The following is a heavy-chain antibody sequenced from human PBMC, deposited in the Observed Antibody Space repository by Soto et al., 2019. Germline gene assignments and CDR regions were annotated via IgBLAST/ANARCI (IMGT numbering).Heavy chain of an antibody. CDR1: GFTFSDYY. Sequence: GGSLRLSCAASGFTFSDYYMSWIRQAPGKGLEWVSYISSSGSTIYYADSVKGRFTISRDNAKNSLYLQMNSLRAEDTAVYYCAIVGNYCSGGSCYRAVLDYWGQGTLVTVSS. D-gene: IGHD2-15*01. CDR3: AIVGNYCSGGSCYRAVLDY. J-gene: IGHJ4*02. CDR2: ISSSGSTI. V-gene: IGHV3-11*01.